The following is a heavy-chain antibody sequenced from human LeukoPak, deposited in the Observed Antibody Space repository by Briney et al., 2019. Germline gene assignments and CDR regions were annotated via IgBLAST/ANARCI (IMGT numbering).Heavy chain of an antibody. J-gene: IGHJ6*02. CDR1: GFTFNSYA. Sequence: GGSLRLSCAASGFTFNSYAMSWLRQAPGKGLKWVSAISGSGGSTYYADSVKGRFTVSRDNSKNTLYLQMNSLRAEDTAVYYCAKGIAARLYYYYGMDVWGQGTTVTVSS. CDR3: AKGIAARLYYYYGMDV. V-gene: IGHV3-23*01. CDR2: ISGSGGST. D-gene: IGHD6-6*01.